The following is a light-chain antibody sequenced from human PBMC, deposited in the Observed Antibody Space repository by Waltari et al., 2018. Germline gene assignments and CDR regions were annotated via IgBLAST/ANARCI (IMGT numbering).Light chain of an antibody. CDR2: DVT. CDR1: SGDAGGYNY. CDR3: CSYAGTYTPL. Sequence: QSALTQPRSVSGSPGQSVAISCTGTSGDAGGYNYVSWYQQYPGTAPKLIIYDVTKRPSGVPDRFSGSKSGNTASLTISGLQAEDEADYYCCSYAGTYTPLFGGGTKLTVL. V-gene: IGLV2-11*01. J-gene: IGLJ2*01.